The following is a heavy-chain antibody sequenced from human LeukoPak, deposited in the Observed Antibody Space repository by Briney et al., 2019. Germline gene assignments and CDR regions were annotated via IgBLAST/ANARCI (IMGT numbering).Heavy chain of an antibody. D-gene: IGHD3-22*01. J-gene: IGHJ3*02. Sequence: ASVKVSCKASGGTFSSYAISWVRQAPGQGLEWMGGIIPIFGTADYAQKFQGRVTITADESTSTAYMELSSLRSEDTAVYYCARDPYYCDSSGPGGAFDIWGQGTMVTVSS. CDR3: ARDPYYCDSSGPGGAFDI. V-gene: IGHV1-69*13. CDR1: GGTFSSYA. CDR2: IIPIFGTA.